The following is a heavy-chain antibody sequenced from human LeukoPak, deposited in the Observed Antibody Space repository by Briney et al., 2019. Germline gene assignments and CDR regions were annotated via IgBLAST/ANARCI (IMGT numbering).Heavy chain of an antibody. CDR2: ISSSSSYI. Sequence: GGSLRLSCAAPGFTFSSYSMNWVRQAPGKGLEWVSSISSSSSYIYYADSVKGRFTISRDNAKNSLYLQMNSLRAEDTAVYYCARDLYIAAAGTLIANWGQGTLVTVSS. CDR1: GFTFSSYS. J-gene: IGHJ4*02. CDR3: ARDLYIAAAGTLIAN. D-gene: IGHD6-13*01. V-gene: IGHV3-21*01.